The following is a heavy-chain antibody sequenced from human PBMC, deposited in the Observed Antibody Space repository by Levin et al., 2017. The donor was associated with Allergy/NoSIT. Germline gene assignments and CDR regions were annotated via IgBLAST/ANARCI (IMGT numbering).Heavy chain of an antibody. Sequence: SGGSLRLSCAASGFTFSSYAMTWVRQAPGKGLEWVSVISGDGVNTYYGDSVKGRFTISRDNSKNTLYLLMNSLRAEDTAVYYCAKGYCTNPSCPGDYWGQGTLVTVSS. CDR3: AKGYCTNPSCPGDY. V-gene: IGHV3-23*01. CDR1: GFTFSSYA. J-gene: IGHJ4*02. D-gene: IGHD2-2*01. CDR2: ISGDGVNT.